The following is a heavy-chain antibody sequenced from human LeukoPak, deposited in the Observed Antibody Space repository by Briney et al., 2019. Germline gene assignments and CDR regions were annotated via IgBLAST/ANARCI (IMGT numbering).Heavy chain of an antibody. J-gene: IGHJ4*02. CDR1: GFTVSSNY. CDR3: ARNYYFDY. CDR2: IYGGDST. V-gene: IGHV3-53*01. Sequence: GGSLRLSCAASGFTVSSNYMSWVRQAPGKGLEWVSVIYGGDSTYYADSVKGRFTISRDNSKNTPYLQMNSLRAEDTAVYYCARNYYFDYWGQGTLVTVSS.